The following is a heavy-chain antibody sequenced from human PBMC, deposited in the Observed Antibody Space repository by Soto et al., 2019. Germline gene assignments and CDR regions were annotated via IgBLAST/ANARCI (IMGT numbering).Heavy chain of an antibody. CDR1: GFTFSSYG. CDR2: ISYDGSNK. J-gene: IGHJ4*02. D-gene: IGHD3-22*01. V-gene: IGHV3-30*18. CDR3: AKGPSGYYFN. Sequence: PGGSLRLSCAASGFTFSSYGMHWVRQAPGKGLEWVAVISYDGSNKYYADSVKGRFTISRDNSKNTLYLQMNSLRAEDTAVYYCAKGPSGYYFNWGQGTLVTVSS.